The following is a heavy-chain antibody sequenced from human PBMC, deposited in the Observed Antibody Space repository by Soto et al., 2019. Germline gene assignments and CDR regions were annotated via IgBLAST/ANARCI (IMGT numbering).Heavy chain of an antibody. CDR2: IYYSGST. Sequence: SETLSLTCTVSGGSISSYYWSWIRQPPGKGLEWIGYIYYSGSTNYNPSLKSRVTISVDTSKNQFSLKLSSVTAAETAVYYCARDYSSGWCGYWGQGTLVTV. CDR1: GGSISSYY. J-gene: IGHJ4*02. D-gene: IGHD6-19*01. V-gene: IGHV4-59*01. CDR3: ARDYSSGWCGY.